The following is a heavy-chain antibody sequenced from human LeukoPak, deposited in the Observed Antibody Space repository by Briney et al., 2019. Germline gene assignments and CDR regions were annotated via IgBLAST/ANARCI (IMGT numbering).Heavy chain of an antibody. CDR1: GFTFSSYG. CDR2: IWYDGSNK. D-gene: IGHD6-19*01. CDR3: AKSGWYLMDV. Sequence: PGGSLRLSCAASGFTFSSYGMHWVRQAPGKGLEWVAVIWYDGSNKYYADSVKGRFTISRDNAKNSLYLQMNSLRAEDTAVYYCAKSGWYLMDVWGQGTTVTVSS. V-gene: IGHV3-33*03. J-gene: IGHJ6*02.